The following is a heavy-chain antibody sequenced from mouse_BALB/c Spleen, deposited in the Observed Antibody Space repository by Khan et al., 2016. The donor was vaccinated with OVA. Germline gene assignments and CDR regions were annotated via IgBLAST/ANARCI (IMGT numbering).Heavy chain of an antibody. CDR1: EYTLTDYG. J-gene: IGHJ3*01. V-gene: IGHV9-3-1*01. CDR2: INTNTGEA. D-gene: IGHD2-1*01. Sequence: QIQLVQSGPELKKPGETVKISCKASEYTLTDYGMNWVKQAPGKGLKWMGWINTNTGEATYADDFKGRFAFSLETSANTAYLQINNLKTEDTATYFCSRSNGNYWFAYWGQGTLVTVSA. CDR3: SRSNGNYWFAY.